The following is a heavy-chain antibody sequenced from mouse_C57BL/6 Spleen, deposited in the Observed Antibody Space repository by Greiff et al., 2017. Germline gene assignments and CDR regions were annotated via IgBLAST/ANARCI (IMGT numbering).Heavy chain of an antibody. J-gene: IGHJ3*01. CDR1: GYSITSGYY. CDR3: ARDDWFAY. Sequence: EVQLQESGPGLVKPSQSLSLTCSVTGYSITSGYYWNWIRQFPGNKLEWMGYISYDGSNNYNPSLKNRISITRDTSKNQFFLKLNSVTTEDTATYYCARDDWFAYWGQGTLVTVSA. CDR2: ISYDGSN. V-gene: IGHV3-6*01.